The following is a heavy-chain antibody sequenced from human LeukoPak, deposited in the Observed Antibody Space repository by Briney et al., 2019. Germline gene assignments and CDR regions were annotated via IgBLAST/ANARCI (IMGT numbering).Heavy chain of an antibody. CDR3: AREWGRGVGASTD. CDR2: INAGNGNT. CDR1: GYTFTSYG. J-gene: IGHJ4*02. V-gene: IGHV1-3*01. Sequence: GASVKVSCNASGYTFTSYGISWVRQAPGQRLEWMGWINAGNGNTKYSQKFQGRVTITRDTSASTAYMELSSLRSEDTAVYYCAREWGRGVGASTDWGQGTLVTVSS. D-gene: IGHD1-26*01.